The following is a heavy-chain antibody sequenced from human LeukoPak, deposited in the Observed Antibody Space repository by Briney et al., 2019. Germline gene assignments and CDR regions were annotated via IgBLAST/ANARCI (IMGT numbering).Heavy chain of an antibody. CDR3: ARDPVAVAGTYNWFDP. Sequence: GGSLRLSCVASGFTFSSYAIHWVRQAPGKGLEWVAVITYDGSNKYYADSVKGRFTISRDNSKNTLYLQMNSLRAEDTAVYYCARDPVAVAGTYNWFDPWGQGTLVTVSS. V-gene: IGHV3-30*04. D-gene: IGHD6-19*01. J-gene: IGHJ5*02. CDR2: ITYDGSNK. CDR1: GFTFSSYA.